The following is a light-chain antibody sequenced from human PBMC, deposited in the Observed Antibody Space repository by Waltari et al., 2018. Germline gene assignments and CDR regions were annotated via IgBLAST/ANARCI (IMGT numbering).Light chain of an antibody. Sequence: QSALTQPLSLSQSLGQSVTISCTGGGSDLADYNVVTWYQQHSGTAPRLLIYNVSKRPSGVSDRFSGSKSGNTASLTISGLQAEDEADYYCCSYVTGNTYIFGPGTRLTVL. CDR2: NVS. V-gene: IGLV2-11*01. J-gene: IGLJ1*01. CDR3: CSYVTGNTYI. CDR1: GSDLADYNV.